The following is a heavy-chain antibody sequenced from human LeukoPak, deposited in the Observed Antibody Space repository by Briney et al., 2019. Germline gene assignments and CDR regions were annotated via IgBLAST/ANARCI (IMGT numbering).Heavy chain of an antibody. J-gene: IGHJ4*02. Sequence: SETLSLTCTVSGGSISGYYWSWIRQPPGKGLEWIGSIYYSGITYYNPSLRSRVTISVDTSKNQFSLKLSSVTAADTAVYYCARDTKYDYVWGSYRWFDYWGQGTLVTVSS. V-gene: IGHV4-38-2*02. CDR3: ARDTKYDYVWGSYRWFDY. CDR1: GGSISGYY. CDR2: IYYSGIT. D-gene: IGHD3-16*02.